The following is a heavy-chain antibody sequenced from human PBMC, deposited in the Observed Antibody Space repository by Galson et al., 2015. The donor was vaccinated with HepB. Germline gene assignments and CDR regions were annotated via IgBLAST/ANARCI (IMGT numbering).Heavy chain of an antibody. V-gene: IGHV4-39*01. CDR3: ARQGVAVTGTYYSGMDV. CDR1: GGSISSSSYY. D-gene: IGHD6-19*01. CDR2: FYYSGSS. J-gene: IGHJ6*02. Sequence: TLSLTCTVSGGSISSSSYYWGWIRQPPGKGLEWIGSFYYSGSSDYNPSLKSRVIIAVDMSKNQFSLRLNSVTAADTAVYYCARQGVAVTGTYYSGMDVWGQGTTVTVSS.